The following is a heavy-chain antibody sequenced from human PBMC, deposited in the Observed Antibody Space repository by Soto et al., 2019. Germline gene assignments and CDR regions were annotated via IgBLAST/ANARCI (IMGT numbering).Heavy chain of an antibody. CDR1: GYTFTNYG. V-gene: IGHV1-18*01. J-gene: IGHJ4*02. CDR3: ARGRYGDY. D-gene: IGHD1-1*01. CDR2: ISAHNGNT. Sequence: QVQLVQSGAEVKKPGASVKVSCKASGYTFTNYGITWVRQAPGQGLEWMGWISAHNGNTDYAQKLQGRVIVTRDTSASTAHMELGSLGSDDAAVHYCARGRYGDYWGQGALVTVSS.